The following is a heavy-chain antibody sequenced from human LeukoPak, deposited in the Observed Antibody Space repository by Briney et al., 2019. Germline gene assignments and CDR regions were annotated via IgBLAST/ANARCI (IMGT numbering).Heavy chain of an antibody. Sequence: AGGSLRLSCAASGFTFSSYAMSWVRQAPGKGLEWVSAISGSGGSTYYADFVKGRFTISRDNSKSTVYLQMNSLRTEDTAVYYCAKDRVSPGFNWFDPWGQGTLVTVSS. CDR3: AKDRVSPGFNWFDP. J-gene: IGHJ5*02. D-gene: IGHD2/OR15-2a*01. CDR2: ISGSGGST. CDR1: GFTFSSYA. V-gene: IGHV3-23*01.